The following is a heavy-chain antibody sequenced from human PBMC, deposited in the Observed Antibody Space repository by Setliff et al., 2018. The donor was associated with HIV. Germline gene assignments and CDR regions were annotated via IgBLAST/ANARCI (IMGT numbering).Heavy chain of an antibody. J-gene: IGHJ4*02. V-gene: IGHV5-51*01. CDR3: VRYIGAAAGYIDH. Sequence: GESLKISCKGSGYSFTTYWITWVRQMPGKGLEWMAMIYPDDSDTRYSPSFQGQVTISADKSTTTAYLDWASVKASDTAMYYCVRYIGAAAGYIDHWGQGTLVTVSS. CDR2: IYPDDSDT. D-gene: IGHD6-25*01. CDR1: GYSFTTYW.